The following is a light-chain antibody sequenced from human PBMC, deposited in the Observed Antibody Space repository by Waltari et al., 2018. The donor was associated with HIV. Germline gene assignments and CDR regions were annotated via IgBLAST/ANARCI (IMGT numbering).Light chain of an antibody. J-gene: IGKJ4*01. CDR2: WAS. CDR3: QQYFRIPPT. V-gene: IGKV4-1*01. Sequence: DIVMTQSPDSPPVSLGERATINCTSSRSILYSSDNRNYLAWYQLKARQPPKLLISWASTRESGVPDRFSGSGSGTDFTLTITRLQAEDVAVYHCQQYFRIPPTFGGGTKVEIK. CDR1: RSILYSSDNRNY.